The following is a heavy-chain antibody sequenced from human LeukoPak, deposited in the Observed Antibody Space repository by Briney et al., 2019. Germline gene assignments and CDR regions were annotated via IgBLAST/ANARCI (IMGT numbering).Heavy chain of an antibody. D-gene: IGHD3-22*01. CDR2: IIPIFGIA. CDR3: ARGYYDSSGYFVSVWFDP. CDR1: GGTFSSYA. Sequence: ASVKVSCKASGGTFSSYAISWVRQAPGQGLEWMGRIIPIFGIANYAQKFQGRVTITADKSTSTAYMELSSLRSEDTAVYYCARGYYDSSGYFVSVWFDPWGQGTLVTVSS. J-gene: IGHJ5*02. V-gene: IGHV1-69*04.